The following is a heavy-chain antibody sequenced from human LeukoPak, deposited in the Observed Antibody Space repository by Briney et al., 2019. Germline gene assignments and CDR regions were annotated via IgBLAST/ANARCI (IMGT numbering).Heavy chain of an antibody. J-gene: IGHJ4*02. Sequence: SETLSLTCTVSGDSINSYHWIWIRQPAGKGLEWIGRIHMSGCTNFNPSLRSRVAISMDNSKNQFSLKFKSVTAAGTAVYYCARDESSRDDSGGYHYWGQGTLVTISS. V-gene: IGHV4-4*07. D-gene: IGHD3-22*01. CDR2: IHMSGCT. CDR1: GDSINSYH. CDR3: ARDESSRDDSGGYHY.